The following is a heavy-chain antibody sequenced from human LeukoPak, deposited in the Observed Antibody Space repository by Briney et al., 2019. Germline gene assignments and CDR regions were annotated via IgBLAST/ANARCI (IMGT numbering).Heavy chain of an antibody. CDR2: ISSSSCYI. V-gene: IGHV3-21*01. J-gene: IGHJ4*02. D-gene: IGHD1-1*01. CDR1: GFTFSSYS. CDR3: ARCTTGKTFGSLREIKKSREIDY. Sequence: PGGSLRLSCAASGFTFSSYSMNWVRQAPGKGLEWVSSISSSSCYINYADSVRGRFTISRDNAKNSLFLQMDSLRGEDTAVYYCARCTTGKTFGSLREIKKSREIDYWGQGTLVTVSS.